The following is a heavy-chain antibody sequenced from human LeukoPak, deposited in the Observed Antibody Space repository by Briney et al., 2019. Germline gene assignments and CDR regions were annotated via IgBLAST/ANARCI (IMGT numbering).Heavy chain of an antibody. D-gene: IGHD5-12*01. CDR1: GGSIGTYY. V-gene: IGHV4-59*01. Sequence: TSSETLSLTCTLSGGSIGTYYWSWIRQPPGKGLEWIGYIYHSGSTNYNPSLKSRVTISVDTSKNQFSLKLSSVTAADTAVYYCARGGGYASPIGYWGQGALVTVSS. CDR2: IYHSGST. J-gene: IGHJ4*02. CDR3: ARGGGYASPIGY.